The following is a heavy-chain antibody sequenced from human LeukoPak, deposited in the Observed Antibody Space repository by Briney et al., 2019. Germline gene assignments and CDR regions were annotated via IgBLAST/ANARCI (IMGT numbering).Heavy chain of an antibody. CDR2: INHSGST. CDR1: GFTFSSYW. D-gene: IGHD3-9*01. Sequence: PGGSLRLSCAASGFTFSSYWMSWIRQPPGKGLEWIGEINHSGSTNYNPSLKSRVTISVDTSKNQFSLNLSSVTAADTAVYYCARRIWYHDILTAYNIWGQGTPATVSS. V-gene: IGHV4-34*01. J-gene: IGHJ4*02. CDR3: ARRIWYHDILTAYNI.